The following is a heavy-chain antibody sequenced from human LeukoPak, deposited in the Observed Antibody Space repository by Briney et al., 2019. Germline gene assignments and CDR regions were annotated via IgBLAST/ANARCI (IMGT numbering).Heavy chain of an antibody. J-gene: IGHJ4*02. CDR3: AKDSGYYDSSGYKSNYFDY. Sequence: GGSLSLSCAASGFTFDDYAMHWVRHAPGGGLGWVSGISWNSGSIGYADSVKGRFTISRDNAKNSLYLQMNSLRAEDTALYYCAKDSGYYDSSGYKSNYFDYWGQGTLVTVSS. CDR2: ISWNSGSI. V-gene: IGHV3-9*01. D-gene: IGHD3-22*01. CDR1: GFTFDDYA.